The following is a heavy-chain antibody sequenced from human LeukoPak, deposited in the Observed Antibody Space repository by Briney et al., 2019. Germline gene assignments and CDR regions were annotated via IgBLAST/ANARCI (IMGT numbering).Heavy chain of an antibody. V-gene: IGHV1-69*05. CDR3: ARGPGIVVVPAATKYAFDI. D-gene: IGHD2-2*01. CDR1: GGTFSSYA. Sequence: GALVKVSCKASGGTFSSYAISWVRQAPGQGLEWMGGIIPIFGTANYAQKFQGRVTITTDESTSTAYMELSSLRSEDTAVYYCARGPGIVVVPAATKYAFDIWGQGTMVTVSS. J-gene: IGHJ3*02. CDR2: IIPIFGTA.